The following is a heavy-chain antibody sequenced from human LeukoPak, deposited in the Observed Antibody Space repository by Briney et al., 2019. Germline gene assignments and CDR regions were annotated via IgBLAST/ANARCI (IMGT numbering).Heavy chain of an antibody. CDR3: ARTRYYYNSRSYGAPYYFDY. Sequence: PSETLSLTCAVSGGSISSNSYYWGWIRQPPGKGLELIGSIYYSGSTYYHPSPKSRLTISVDTTKNQFSLKLSSVTAADTAVYYCARTRYYYNSRSYGAPYYFDYWGQGTLVTVSS. CDR1: GGSISSNSYY. V-gene: IGHV4-39*01. D-gene: IGHD3-10*01. CDR2: IYYSGST. J-gene: IGHJ4*02.